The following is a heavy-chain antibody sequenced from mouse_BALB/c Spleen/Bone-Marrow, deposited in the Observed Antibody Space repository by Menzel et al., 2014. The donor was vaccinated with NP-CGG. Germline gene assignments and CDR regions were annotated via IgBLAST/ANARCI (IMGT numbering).Heavy chain of an antibody. CDR3: ARNYDYDGGYYAMDY. CDR2: INPITGYT. J-gene: IGHJ4*01. D-gene: IGHD2-4*01. CDR1: GYTFISYW. Sequence: QVQLQQSGADLAKPGASVKMSCKSSGYTFISYWMHWVKQRPGQGLEWIGYINPITGYTEYNQKFKDKATLTADKSSSTAYMKLSTLTSEDSAVYYCARNYDYDGGYYAMDYWGQGTSVTVSS. V-gene: IGHV1-7*01.